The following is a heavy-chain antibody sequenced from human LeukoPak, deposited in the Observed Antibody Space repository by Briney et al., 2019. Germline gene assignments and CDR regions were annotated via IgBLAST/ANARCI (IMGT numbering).Heavy chain of an antibody. CDR2: INHSGST. V-gene: IGHV4-34*01. CDR3: ARGPRWLRGAFDI. CDR1: GGSFSGYY. Sequence: PSETLSLTCAVYGGSFSGYYWSWIRQPPGKGLEWIGEINHSGSTNYNPSLKSRVTISVDTSKNQFSLKLSSVTAADTAVYYCARGPRWLRGAFDIWGQGTMVTVSS. J-gene: IGHJ3*02. D-gene: IGHD5-24*01.